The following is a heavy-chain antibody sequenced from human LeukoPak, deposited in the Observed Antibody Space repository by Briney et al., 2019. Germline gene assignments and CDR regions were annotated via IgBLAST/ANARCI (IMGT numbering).Heavy chain of an antibody. J-gene: IGHJ4*02. CDR3: AKVGGAYGSGSDANFDY. D-gene: IGHD3-10*01. CDR2: IRYDGSNK. Sequence: QPGGSLRLSCAASGFTFSSYGMHWVRQAPGKGLEWVAFIRYDGSNKYYADSVKGRFTISRDNSKNTLYLQMNSLRAEDTAVYYCAKVGGAYGSGSDANFDYWGQGTLVTVSS. CDR1: GFTFSSYG. V-gene: IGHV3-30*02.